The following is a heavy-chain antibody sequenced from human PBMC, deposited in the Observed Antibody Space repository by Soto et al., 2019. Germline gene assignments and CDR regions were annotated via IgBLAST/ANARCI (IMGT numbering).Heavy chain of an antibody. D-gene: IGHD5-12*01. CDR3: AKGREVNIVATRPLDY. Sequence: GGSLRLSCAASGFTFSSYGMHWVRQAPGKGLEWVAVISYDGSNKYYADSVKGRFTISRDNSKNTLYLQMNSLRAEDTAVYYCAKGREVNIVATRPLDYWGQGTLVTVS. J-gene: IGHJ4*02. CDR2: ISYDGSNK. V-gene: IGHV3-30*18. CDR1: GFTFSSYG.